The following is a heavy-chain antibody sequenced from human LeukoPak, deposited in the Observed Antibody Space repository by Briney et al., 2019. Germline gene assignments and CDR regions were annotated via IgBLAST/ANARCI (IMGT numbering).Heavy chain of an antibody. D-gene: IGHD2-2*01. CDR2: IIPIFGTA. V-gene: IGHV1-69*13. CDR1: GGTFSSYA. CDR3: ARGSEDIVVVPAASAEYFQH. J-gene: IGHJ1*01. Sequence: SVKVSCKASGGTFSSYAISWVRQAPGQGLEWMGGIIPIFGTANYAQKFQGRVTITADESMSTAYMELSSLRSEDTAVYYCARGSEDIVVVPAASAEYFQHWGQGTLVTVSS.